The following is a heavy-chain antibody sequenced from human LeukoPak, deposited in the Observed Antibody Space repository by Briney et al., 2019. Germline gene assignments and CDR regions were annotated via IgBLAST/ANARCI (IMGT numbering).Heavy chain of an antibody. CDR3: AKAPRKGIVVEPAVMIDY. Sequence: PGGSLRLSCAASGFTVSSYYMSWVRQAPGKGLEWVSIIYTGGGTYYADSVRGRFTISRDNSRSTLYLQMNSLRAEDTAVYYCAKAPRKGIVVEPAVMIDYWGQGTLVTVSS. CDR1: GFTVSSYY. V-gene: IGHV3-66*02. D-gene: IGHD2-2*01. J-gene: IGHJ4*02. CDR2: IYTGGGT.